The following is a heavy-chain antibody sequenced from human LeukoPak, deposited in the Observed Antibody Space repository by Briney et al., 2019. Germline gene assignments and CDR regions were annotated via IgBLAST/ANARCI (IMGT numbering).Heavy chain of an antibody. D-gene: IGHD3-16*01. V-gene: IGHV3-21*04. CDR3: ARGGGGVRPFDY. CDR1: GFTFSSYS. Sequence: PGGSLRLSCAASGFTFSSYSMNWVRQAPGKGLEWVSSISSSSSYIYYADSVKGRFTISRHNSKNTLYLQMNSLRAEDTAVYYCARGGGGVRPFDYWGQGTLVTVSS. CDR2: ISSSSSYI. J-gene: IGHJ4*02.